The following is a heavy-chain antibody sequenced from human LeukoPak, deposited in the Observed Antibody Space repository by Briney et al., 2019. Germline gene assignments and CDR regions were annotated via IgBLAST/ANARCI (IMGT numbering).Heavy chain of an antibody. J-gene: IGHJ4*02. CDR1: GGSISSYY. CDR3: AREYYYDSSGYLNFDY. D-gene: IGHD3-22*01. CDR2: IYTSGST. V-gene: IGHV4-4*07. Sequence: KPSETLSLTCTVSGGSISSYYWSWIRQPAGKGLEWIGRIYTSGSTNYNPSLKSRVTMSVDTSKNQFSLKLSSVTAADTAVYYCAREYYYDSSGYLNFDYWGQGTLVTVSS.